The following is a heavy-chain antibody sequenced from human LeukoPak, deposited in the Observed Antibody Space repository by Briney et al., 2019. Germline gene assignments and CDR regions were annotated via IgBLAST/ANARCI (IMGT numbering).Heavy chain of an antibody. CDR3: ARGGEIFGELDY. Sequence: TSETLSLTCTVSGGSISSGRYYWRWIRQPAGKGLEWIVRIYTSGSTNYNPSLKSRVTISVDTSKNQFSPKLSSVTAADTAVYYCARGGEIFGELDYWGQGTLVTVSS. CDR1: GGSISSGRYY. D-gene: IGHD3-3*01. V-gene: IGHV4-61*02. CDR2: IYTSGST. J-gene: IGHJ4*02.